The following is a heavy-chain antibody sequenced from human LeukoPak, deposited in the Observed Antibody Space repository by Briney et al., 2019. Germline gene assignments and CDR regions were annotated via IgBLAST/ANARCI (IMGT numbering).Heavy chain of an antibody. D-gene: IGHD6-13*01. CDR3: ARGYSSSWSHGYFDY. V-gene: IGHV3-30*04. CDR1: GFTFSSYA. J-gene: IGHJ4*02. CDR2: ISYDGSNK. Sequence: GGSLRLSCAASGFTFSSYAMHWVRQAPGKGLEWVAVISYDGSNKYYADSVKGRFTISRDNSKNTLYLQMSSLSAEDTAVYYCARGYSSSWSHGYFDYWGQGTLVTVSS.